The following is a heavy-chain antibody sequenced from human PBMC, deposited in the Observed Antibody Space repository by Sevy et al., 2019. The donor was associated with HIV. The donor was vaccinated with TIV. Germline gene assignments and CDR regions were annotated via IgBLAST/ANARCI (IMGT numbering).Heavy chain of an antibody. Sequence: ASVKVSCKASGYTFTSYYMHWVRQAPGQGLEWMGIINPSGGSTSYAQKFQGGVTMTRDTSTSTVYMELSSLRSEDTAVYYCARVGDNDFWSGYSSDAVGMDVWGQGTTVTVSS. J-gene: IGHJ6*02. CDR3: ARVGDNDFWSGYSSDAVGMDV. D-gene: IGHD3-3*01. CDR2: INPSGGST. V-gene: IGHV1-46*03. CDR1: GYTFTSYY.